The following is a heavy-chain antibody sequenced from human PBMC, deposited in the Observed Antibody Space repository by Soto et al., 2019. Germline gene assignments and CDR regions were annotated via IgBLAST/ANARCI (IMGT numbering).Heavy chain of an antibody. CDR3: ARGGYSGYDLPSHFDY. D-gene: IGHD5-12*01. J-gene: IGHJ4*02. Sequence: SETLSLTCTVSGGPISSYYWSWIRQPPGKGLEWIGYIYYSGSTNYNPSLKSRVTISVDTSKNQFSLKLSSVTAADTAVYYCARGGYSGYDLPSHFDYWGQGTLVTVSS. CDR1: GGPISSYY. V-gene: IGHV4-59*01. CDR2: IYYSGST.